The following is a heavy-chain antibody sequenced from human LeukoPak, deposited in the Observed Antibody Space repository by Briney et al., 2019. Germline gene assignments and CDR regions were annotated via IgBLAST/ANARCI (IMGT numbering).Heavy chain of an antibody. CDR1: GGSISSFY. D-gene: IGHD3-16*01. CDR2: IHYSGST. CDR3: GGGIVWNYFGIDV. J-gene: IGHJ6*02. V-gene: IGHV4-59*01. Sequence: SETLSLTCTVSGGSISSFYWSWIRQPPGKGLEWIAYIHYSGSTDSNPSLTSRVTMSVDTSKNQLSLKLTSVTAADTAGYYWGGGIVWNYFGIDVWGQGTTVTLSS.